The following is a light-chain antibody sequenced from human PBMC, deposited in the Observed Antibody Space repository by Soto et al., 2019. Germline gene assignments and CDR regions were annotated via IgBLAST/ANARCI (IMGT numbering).Light chain of an antibody. CDR3: CSYAGSYGV. CDR2: DVS. CDR1: SGDVGNYNY. V-gene: IGLV2-11*01. Sequence: QSALTQPRSVSGSPGQSVTISCTGTSGDVGNYNYVSWYQQHPGKAPKLMIYDVSKLPSGVPDRFSGSKSGNTASLTISGLQAEDEADYYCCSYAGSYGVFGGGTKLTVL. J-gene: IGLJ2*01.